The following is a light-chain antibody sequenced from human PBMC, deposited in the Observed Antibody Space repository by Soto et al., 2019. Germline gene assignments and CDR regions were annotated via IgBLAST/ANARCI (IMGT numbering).Light chain of an antibody. CDR3: QQYNNSRT. J-gene: IGKJ1*01. CDR2: GAS. CDR1: QSVGSSY. Sequence: EIVLTQSPGTLSLSPVERATLPCRASQSVGSSYLAWYQQKPGQAPRLLIYGASSRATGIPDRFSGSGSGTDFTLTISRLEPEDFAVYFCQQYNNSRTFGQGTKVDIK. V-gene: IGKV3-20*01.